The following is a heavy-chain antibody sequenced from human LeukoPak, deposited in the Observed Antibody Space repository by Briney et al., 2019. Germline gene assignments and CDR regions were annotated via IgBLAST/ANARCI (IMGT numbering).Heavy chain of an antibody. Sequence: ASVKVSCKASGCTYTSNYIHWVRQAPGQGLEWMGMIYPRDGSTSYAQKFQGRVTVTRDTSTSTVHMELSGLRSEDTAVYYCARDQEGFDYWGQGTLVTVSS. J-gene: IGHJ4*02. CDR1: GCTYTSNY. CDR3: ARDQEGFDY. CDR2: IYPRDGST. V-gene: IGHV1-46*01.